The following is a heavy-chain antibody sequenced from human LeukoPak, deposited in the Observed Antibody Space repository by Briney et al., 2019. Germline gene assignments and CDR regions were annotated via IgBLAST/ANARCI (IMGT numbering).Heavy chain of an antibody. CDR2: IYPGDSDT. Sequence: RGESLKISCKSSGYSFTSYWIGWVRPLPGKDLEWMGIIYPGDSDTSYSPSFQGQVTISADKSISTAYLQWSSLKASDTAMYYCARLPQWGGTYHFDYWGQGTLLTVSS. CDR1: GYSFTSYW. J-gene: IGHJ4*02. V-gene: IGHV5-51*01. CDR3: ARLPQWGGTYHFDY. D-gene: IGHD1-26*01.